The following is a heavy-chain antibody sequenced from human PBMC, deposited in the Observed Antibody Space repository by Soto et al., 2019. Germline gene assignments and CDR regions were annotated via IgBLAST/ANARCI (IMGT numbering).Heavy chain of an antibody. V-gene: IGHV1-46*01. J-gene: IGHJ6*02. Sequence: GASVKVSCKASGYTFTSYYMHWVRQAPGQGLEWMGIINPSGGSTSYAQKFQGRVTMTRDTYTSTVYMELSSLRSEDTAVYYCARDLQGGEGDYLLTKTYYYYGMDVWGQGTTVTVSS. D-gene: IGHD3-16*01. CDR1: GYTFTSYY. CDR3: ARDLQGGEGDYLLTKTYYYYGMDV. CDR2: INPSGGST.